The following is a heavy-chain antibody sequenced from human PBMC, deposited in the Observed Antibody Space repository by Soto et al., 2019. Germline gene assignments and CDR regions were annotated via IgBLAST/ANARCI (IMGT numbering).Heavy chain of an antibody. Sequence: QVQLVESGGGVVQPGRSLRLSCAASGFTFSSYGMHWVRQAPGKGLEWVAVISYDGSNKYYADSVKGRFASSRDNSKNTLYLQMNSLKAEDTAVYYCAKDSKSIAAPPDFDYWGQGTLVTVSS. J-gene: IGHJ4*02. V-gene: IGHV3-30*18. D-gene: IGHD6-6*01. CDR1: GFTFSSYG. CDR2: ISYDGSNK. CDR3: AKDSKSIAAPPDFDY.